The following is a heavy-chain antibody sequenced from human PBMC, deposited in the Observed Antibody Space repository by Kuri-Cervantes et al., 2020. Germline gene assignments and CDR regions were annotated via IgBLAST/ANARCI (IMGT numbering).Heavy chain of an antibody. Sequence: GGSLRLSCAASGFTFSDYYMSWIRQAPGKGLEWVSYISSGGSDLYYTDSVKGRFTISRDNAKNSLYLQMNSLRAEDTAVYYCASPPDIVVVPAATLSRPWFDPWGQGTLVTVSS. V-gene: IGHV3-11*01. CDR2: ISSGGSDL. CDR3: ASPPDIVVVPAATLSRPWFDP. CDR1: GFTFSDYY. D-gene: IGHD2-2*01. J-gene: IGHJ5*02.